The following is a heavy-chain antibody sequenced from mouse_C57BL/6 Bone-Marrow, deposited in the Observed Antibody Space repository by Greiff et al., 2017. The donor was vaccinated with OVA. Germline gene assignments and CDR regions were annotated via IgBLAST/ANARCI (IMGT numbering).Heavy chain of an antibody. V-gene: IGHV1-63*01. J-gene: IGHJ1*03. CDR2: IYPGGGYT. Sequence: VQRVESGAELVRPGTSVKMSCKASGYTFTNYWIGWAKQRPGHGLEWIGDIYPGGGYTNYNEKFKGKATLTADKSSSTAYMQFSSLTSEDSAIYYCARRLITTGYWYFDVWGTGTTVTVSS. CDR1: GYTFTNYW. CDR3: ARRLITTGYWYFDV. D-gene: IGHD1-1*01.